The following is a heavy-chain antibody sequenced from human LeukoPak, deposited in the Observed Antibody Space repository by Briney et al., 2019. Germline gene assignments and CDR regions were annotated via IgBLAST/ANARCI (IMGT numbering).Heavy chain of an antibody. J-gene: IGHJ3*01. CDR2: IKTDGSEQ. CDR3: ARDPNGDYIGAFDF. CDR1: GFIFSANW. V-gene: IGHV3-7*01. D-gene: IGHD4-17*01. Sequence: PGGSLRLSCAASGFIFSANWMTWVRQAPGKGLAWVANIKTDGSEQVYVDSVKGRFTISRDNAKNSLYLQMNSLRAEDTAVYFCARDPNGDYIGAFDFWGQGTLVTVSS.